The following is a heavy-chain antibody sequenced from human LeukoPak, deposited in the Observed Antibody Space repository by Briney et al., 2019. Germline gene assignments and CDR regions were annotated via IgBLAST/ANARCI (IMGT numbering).Heavy chain of an antibody. Sequence: GGSLRLSCAASGFTFDDYAMHWVRQAPGKGLEWVSGISWNSGSIGYADSVKGRFTISRDNAKNPLYLQMNSLRAEDTALYYCAKASTGDSSDYYYALWGQGTLVTVSS. J-gene: IGHJ4*02. CDR3: AKASTGDSSDYYYAL. CDR2: ISWNSGSI. CDR1: GFTFDDYA. V-gene: IGHV3-9*01. D-gene: IGHD3-22*01.